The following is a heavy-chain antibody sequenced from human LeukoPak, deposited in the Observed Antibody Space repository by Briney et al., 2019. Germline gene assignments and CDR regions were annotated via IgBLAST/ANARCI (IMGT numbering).Heavy chain of an antibody. V-gene: IGHV3-11*01. D-gene: IGHD3-22*01. Sequence: GGSLRLSCAASGFTFSDYYMSWIRQAPGKGLEWVSYISSSGSTIYYADSVKGRFTIPRDNAKNSLYLQMNSLRAEDTAVYYCARGDLTYYYDSSGHFDYWGQGTLVTVSS. CDR1: GFTFSDYY. J-gene: IGHJ4*02. CDR3: ARGDLTYYYDSSGHFDY. CDR2: ISSSGSTI.